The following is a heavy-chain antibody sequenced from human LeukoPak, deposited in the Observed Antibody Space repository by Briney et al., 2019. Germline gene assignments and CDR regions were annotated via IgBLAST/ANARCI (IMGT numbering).Heavy chain of an antibody. V-gene: IGHV3-23*01. J-gene: IGHJ4*02. CDR1: GFTFSSYA. Sequence: GGSLRLSCAASGFTFSSYAMSWVRQAPGKGLEWVSAISGSGGSTYYADPVKGRFTISRDNSKNTLYLQMNSLRAEDTAVYYCAKGSRYSSSWYSGGFFDYWGQGTLVTVSS. CDR3: AKGSRYSSSWYSGGFFDY. CDR2: ISGSGGST. D-gene: IGHD6-13*01.